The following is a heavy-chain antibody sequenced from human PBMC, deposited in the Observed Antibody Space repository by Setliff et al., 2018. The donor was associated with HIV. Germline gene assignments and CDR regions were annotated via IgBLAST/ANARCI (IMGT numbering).Heavy chain of an antibody. V-gene: IGHV3-49*04. CDR1: GF. Sequence: GGSLRLSCAASGFSWVRQAPGKGLEWVGLIRTQPYGVTTEYAASVKGRFTISRDDSLGIAYLQLNSLKSEDTAIYYCTRTPGAWQNYFDYWGQGTPVTVSS. CDR3: TRTPGAWQNYFDY. D-gene: IGHD2-15*01. J-gene: IGHJ4*02. CDR2: IRTQPYGVTT.